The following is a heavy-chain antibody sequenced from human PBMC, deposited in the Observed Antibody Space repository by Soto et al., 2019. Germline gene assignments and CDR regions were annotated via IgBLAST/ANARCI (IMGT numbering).Heavy chain of an antibody. CDR1: GFTFSTYG. D-gene: IGHD2-21*01. J-gene: IGHJ6*03. CDR2: GGSGGSR. V-gene: IGHV3-23*01. CDR3: VKFRGSAYPYSYMDV. Sequence: DVQLLESGGGLVQWGGSLRLSCVTSGFTFSTYGMTWVRQAPGTGLEWGSYGGSGGSRYYAESVKGRFTISRDNSKNTLSLEMTTLRAEDTATYYCVKFRGSAYPYSYMDVWGKGTTVTVSS.